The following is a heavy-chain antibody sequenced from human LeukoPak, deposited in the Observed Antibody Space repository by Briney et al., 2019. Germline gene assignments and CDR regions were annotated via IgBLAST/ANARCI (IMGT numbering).Heavy chain of an antibody. V-gene: IGHV3-21*01. CDR3: ARRAEGVGDAFDI. CDR2: ISSSSSYI. D-gene: IGHD3-10*01. J-gene: IGHJ3*02. CDR1: GFTFSSYS. Sequence: PGGSLRLSCAASGFTFSSYSMNWVRQAPGKGLEWVSSISSSSSYIYYADSVKGRFTICRDNAKNSLYLQMNSLRAEDTAVYYCARRAEGVGDAFDIWGQGTMVTVSS.